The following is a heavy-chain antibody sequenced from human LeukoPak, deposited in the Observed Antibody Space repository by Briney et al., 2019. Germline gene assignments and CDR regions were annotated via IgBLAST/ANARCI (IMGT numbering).Heavy chain of an antibody. J-gene: IGHJ4*02. V-gene: IGHV1-46*01. Sequence: ASVKVSCKASGYTFTSYYMHWVRQAPGQGLEWMGIINPSGGSTSYAQKFQGRVTMARDTSTSTVYMELSSLRSEDTAVYYCARGVDRWGSRYYFDYWGQGTLVTVSS. CDR2: INPSGGST. CDR3: ARGVDRWGSRYYFDY. CDR1: GYTFTSYY. D-gene: IGHD7-27*01.